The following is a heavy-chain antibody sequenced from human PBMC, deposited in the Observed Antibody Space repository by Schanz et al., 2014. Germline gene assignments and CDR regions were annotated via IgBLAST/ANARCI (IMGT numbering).Heavy chain of an antibody. CDR3: ARDKSGADYTFDL. D-gene: IGHD4-4*01. V-gene: IGHV4-59*01. J-gene: IGHJ4*02. CDR2: ISYSGST. CDR1: GGSISSSF. Sequence: QVKLQESGPGLVKPSETLSLTCNVSGGSISSSFWSWIRQPPGKGLEWIGYISYSGSTNYSPSLKSRVTISLDTSNNQISQKLRSVSAADTAVYCCARDKSGADYTFDLWGPGTQVTVSS.